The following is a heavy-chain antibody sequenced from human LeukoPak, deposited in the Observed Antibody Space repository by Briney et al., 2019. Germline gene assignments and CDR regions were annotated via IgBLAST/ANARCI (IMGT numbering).Heavy chain of an antibody. V-gene: IGHV4-39*01. CDR1: GGSISSSSYY. CDR3: ARLYVVVVAATLYNWFDP. Sequence: PSETLSLTCTVSGGSISSSSYYWGWIRQPPGKGLEWIGSIYYSGSTYYNPSLKSRVTISVDTSKNQLSLKLSSVTAADTAVYYCARLYVVVVAATLYNWFDPWGQGTLVTVSS. J-gene: IGHJ5*02. D-gene: IGHD2-15*01. CDR2: IYYSGST.